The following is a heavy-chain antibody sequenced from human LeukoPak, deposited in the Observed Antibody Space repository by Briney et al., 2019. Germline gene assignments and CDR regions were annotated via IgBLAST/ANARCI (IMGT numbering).Heavy chain of an antibody. V-gene: IGHV3-30*02. CDR2: IRYDGSNK. CDR3: ARDPTYYYGPGSYGMDV. CDR1: GFTFSSYG. J-gene: IGHJ6*02. D-gene: IGHD3-10*01. Sequence: AGGSLRLSCAASGFTFSSYGMHWVRQAPGKGLEWVAFIRYDGSNKYYADSVKGRFTISRDNSKNTLYLQMNSLRAEDTAVYYCARDPTYYYGPGSYGMDVWGQGTTVTVSS.